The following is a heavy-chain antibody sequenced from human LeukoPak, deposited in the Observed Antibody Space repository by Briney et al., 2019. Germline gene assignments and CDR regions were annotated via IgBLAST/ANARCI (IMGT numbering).Heavy chain of an antibody. D-gene: IGHD3-10*01. CDR1: GFTFSSYS. Sequence: GGSLRLSCAASGFTFSSYSMNWVRQAPGKGLEWVSPISSSSSYIYYADSVKGRFTISRDNAKNSLYLQVNSLRAEDTAAYYCARESRSGSYPQRPPYYGMDVWGQGTTVTVSS. V-gene: IGHV3-21*01. CDR2: ISSSSSYI. CDR3: ARESRSGSYPQRPPYYGMDV. J-gene: IGHJ6*02.